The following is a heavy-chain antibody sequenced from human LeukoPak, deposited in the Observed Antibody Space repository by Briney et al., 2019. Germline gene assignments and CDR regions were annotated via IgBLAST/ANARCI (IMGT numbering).Heavy chain of an antibody. CDR3: ARHPDYDFWSGYSLHPIDY. D-gene: IGHD3-3*01. CDR1: GGSFSGYY. Sequence: SSETLSLTCAVYGGSFSGYYWSWIRQPPGKGLEWIGEIYHSGSTNYNPSLKSRVTISVDKSKNQFSLKLSSVTAADTAVYYCARHPDYDFWSGYSLHPIDYWGQGTLVTVSS. J-gene: IGHJ4*02. V-gene: IGHV4-34*01. CDR2: IYHSGST.